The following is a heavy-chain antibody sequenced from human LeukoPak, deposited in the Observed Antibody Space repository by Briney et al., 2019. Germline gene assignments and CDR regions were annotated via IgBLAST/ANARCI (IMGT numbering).Heavy chain of an antibody. CDR2: INHSGST. CDR1: GGSFSGYY. CDR3: ARGGRGSYYLLY. D-gene: IGHD1-26*01. V-gene: IGHV4-34*01. Sequence: SETLSLTCAVYGGSFSGYYWSWIRQPPGKGLEWIGEINHSGSTNYNPSLKSRVTISVDTSKNQFSLKLSSVTAADTAVYYCARGGRGSYYLLYWGQGTLVTDSS. J-gene: IGHJ4*02.